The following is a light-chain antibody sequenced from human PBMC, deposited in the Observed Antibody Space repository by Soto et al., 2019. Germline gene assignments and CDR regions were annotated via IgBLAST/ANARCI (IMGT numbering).Light chain of an antibody. J-gene: IGKJ3*01. Sequence: DIVLTQSPGTLSFSPGERSTLSCRSSESFRNTYLAWYQQKPGQAPRLLIYDASSRATGIPDRFSGSGSGTDFTLTISRLEPEDFAVYYCQQYGSSPGLITFGPGTKVDIK. CDR1: ESFRNTY. CDR2: DAS. V-gene: IGKV3-20*01. CDR3: QQYGSSPGLIT.